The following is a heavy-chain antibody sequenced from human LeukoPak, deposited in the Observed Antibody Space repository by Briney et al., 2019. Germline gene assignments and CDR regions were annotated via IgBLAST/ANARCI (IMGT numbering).Heavy chain of an antibody. CDR2: IGSTSI. D-gene: IGHD2-2*01. V-gene: IGHV3-48*01. Sequence: GGSLRLSCAASGFSTRTYSMGWVRQAPGKGLEWVSYIGSTSIYADSVKGRFTISRDNAKNTLYLQMNSLRAEDTAVYYCARDGPPAGAGDFDYWGQGTSVTVSS. CDR3: ARDGPPAGAGDFDY. CDR1: GFSTRTYS. J-gene: IGHJ4*02.